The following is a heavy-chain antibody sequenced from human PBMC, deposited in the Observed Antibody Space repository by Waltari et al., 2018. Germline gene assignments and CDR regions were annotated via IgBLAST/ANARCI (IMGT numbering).Heavy chain of an antibody. D-gene: IGHD3-22*01. Sequence: QVQLQESGPGLVKPSETLSLTCTVSGYSISSGYYWGWIRQPPGKGLEWIGSIYHSGSTYYNPSLKSRVTISVDTSKNQFSLKLSSVTAADTAVYYCARDPSGYRILNWFDPWGQGTLVTVSS. CDR2: IYHSGST. CDR1: GYSISSGYY. V-gene: IGHV4-38-2*02. J-gene: IGHJ5*02. CDR3: ARDPSGYRILNWFDP.